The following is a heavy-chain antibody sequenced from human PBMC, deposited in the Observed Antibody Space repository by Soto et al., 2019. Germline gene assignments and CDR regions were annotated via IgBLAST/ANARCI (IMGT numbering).Heavy chain of an antibody. CDR2: IFRSGTT. J-gene: IGHJ4*02. Sequence: QVQLQESGPGLVKPSGTLSLTCAVSGGSVSGDSWWSWVRQSPGKGLEWIGEIFRSGTTFYNPSLKSRITISIDKSKNQFSLTLTSVTAADTAVYYCASGGDYTWHSWGQGTLVTVSS. V-gene: IGHV4-4*02. D-gene: IGHD4-17*01. CDR3: ASGGDYTWHS. CDR1: GGSVSGDSW.